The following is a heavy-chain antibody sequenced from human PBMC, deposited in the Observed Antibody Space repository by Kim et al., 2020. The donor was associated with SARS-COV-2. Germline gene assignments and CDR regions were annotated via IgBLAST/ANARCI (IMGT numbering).Heavy chain of an antibody. CDR3: TRDLDWLLFDY. J-gene: IGHJ4*02. Sequence: TIYAASVKGRFTISRDNAKKTLYLQMNSLRVEDTAVYYCTRDLDWLLFDYWGQGTLVTVSS. V-gene: IGHV3-74*01. D-gene: IGHD3-3*01. CDR2: T.